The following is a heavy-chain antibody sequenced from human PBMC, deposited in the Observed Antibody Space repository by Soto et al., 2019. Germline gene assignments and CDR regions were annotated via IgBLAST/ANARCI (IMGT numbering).Heavy chain of an antibody. CDR3: VRPRGIAAAPDAFDI. CDR1: GYSFTSYW. D-gene: IGHD6-13*01. V-gene: IGHV5-51*01. CDR2: IYPGDSDT. Sequence: GESLKISCKGSGYSFTSYWIGWVRQMPGKGLEWMGIIYPGDSDTRYSPSFQGQVTISADKSISTAYLQWSSLKASDTAMYYCVRPRGIAAAPDAFDIWGQGTMVTVSS. J-gene: IGHJ3*02.